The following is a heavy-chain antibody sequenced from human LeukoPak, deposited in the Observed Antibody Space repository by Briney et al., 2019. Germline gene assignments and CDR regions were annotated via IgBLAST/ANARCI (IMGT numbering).Heavy chain of an antibody. CDR2: IYSGGST. D-gene: IGHD5-12*01. V-gene: IGHV3-53*01. CDR1: GFTVSSNY. Sequence: GGSLRLSCAASGFTVSSNYMSWVRQAPGKGLEWVSIIYSGGSTFYADSVKGRFTISRDNSKNTLYLQMNSLRAEDTAVYYCARVQMGGYDSPGAYWGQGTLVTVSP. J-gene: IGHJ4*02. CDR3: ARVQMGGYDSPGAY.